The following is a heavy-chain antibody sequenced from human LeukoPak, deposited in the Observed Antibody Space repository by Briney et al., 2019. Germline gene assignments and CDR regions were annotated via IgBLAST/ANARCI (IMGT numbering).Heavy chain of an antibody. CDR3: ARMYSSGWYLRPYYFDY. Sequence: GGSLRLSCAASGFTFSSYAMSWVRQAPGKGLEWVSAISGSGGSTYYADSVKGRFTISRDNSKNTLCLQMNSLRAEDTAVYYCARMYSSGWYLRPYYFDYWGQGTLVTVSS. CDR2: ISGSGGST. CDR1: GFTFSSYA. D-gene: IGHD6-19*01. J-gene: IGHJ4*02. V-gene: IGHV3-23*01.